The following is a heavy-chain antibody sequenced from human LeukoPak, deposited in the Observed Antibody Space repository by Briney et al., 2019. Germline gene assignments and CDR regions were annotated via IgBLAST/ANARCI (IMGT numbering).Heavy chain of an antibody. J-gene: IGHJ4*02. CDR2: INPNSGGT. Sequence: ASVKVSCKASGYTFTGYYMHWVRQAPGQGLEWMGWINPNSGGTNYAQKFQGRVTMTRDTSISTAYMELRSLRSDDTAVYYCARDYYDSSGYPWDYWGQGTLVTVSS. CDR3: ARDYYDSSGYPWDY. V-gene: IGHV1-2*02. D-gene: IGHD3-22*01. CDR1: GYTFTGYY.